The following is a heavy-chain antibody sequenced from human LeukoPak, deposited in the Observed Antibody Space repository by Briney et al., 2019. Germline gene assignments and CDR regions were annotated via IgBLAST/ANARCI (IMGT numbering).Heavy chain of an antibody. D-gene: IGHD2-15*01. CDR2: IYHSGST. CDR1: GYSISSGYY. V-gene: IGHV4-38-2*02. J-gene: IGHJ2*01. Sequence: SETLSLTCTVSGYSISSGYYWGWIRQPPGKGLEWIGSIYHSGSTYYNPSLKSRVTISVDTSKNQFSLKLSSVTAADTAVYYCARGVKDIVVVVAARGGHFDLWGRGTLVTVSS. CDR3: ARGVKDIVVVVAARGGHFDL.